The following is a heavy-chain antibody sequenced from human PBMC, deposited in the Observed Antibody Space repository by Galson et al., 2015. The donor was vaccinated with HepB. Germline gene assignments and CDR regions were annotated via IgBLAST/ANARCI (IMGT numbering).Heavy chain of an antibody. Sequence: SLRLSCAASGFIFDDYAMHWVRQAPGKGLEWVSVISGSGDDTHYTDSVKGRFIISRGNSKNTLNLQMDSLRAEDTAVYYCARGRQLDPWGQGTLVTVSS. CDR2: ISGSGDDT. D-gene: IGHD3-16*01. CDR1: GFIFDDYA. V-gene: IGHV3-23*01. CDR3: ARGRQLDP. J-gene: IGHJ5*02.